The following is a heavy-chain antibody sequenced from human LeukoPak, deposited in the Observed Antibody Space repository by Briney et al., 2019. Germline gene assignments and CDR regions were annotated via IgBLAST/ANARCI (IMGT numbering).Heavy chain of an antibody. D-gene: IGHD6-13*01. CDR2: IYHSGST. V-gene: IGHV4-38-2*02. CDR1: GYSISSGYY. CDR3: ARVGGRIAAREPIDY. Sequence: SETLSLTCTVSGYSISSGYYWGWIRQPPGKGLEWIGSIYHSGSTYYNPSLKSRVTISVDTSKNQFSLKLSSVTAADTAVYYCARVGGRIAAREPIDYWGQGTLVTVSS. J-gene: IGHJ4*02.